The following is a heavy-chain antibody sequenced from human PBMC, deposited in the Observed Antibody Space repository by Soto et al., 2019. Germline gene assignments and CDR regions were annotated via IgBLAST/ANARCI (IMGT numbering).Heavy chain of an antibody. CDR2: ISGSGGRT. CDR3: AKDYYGVDV. CDR1: GFTFSSDA. Sequence: GGSLRLSCAASGFTFSSDAMGWVRQAPGKGLEWVSAISGSGGRTDYADSVKGRFTISRDNSKNTLYPQMNSLRVEDTAVYYCAKDYYGVDVWAQGTTVTVSS. V-gene: IGHV3-23*01. J-gene: IGHJ6*02.